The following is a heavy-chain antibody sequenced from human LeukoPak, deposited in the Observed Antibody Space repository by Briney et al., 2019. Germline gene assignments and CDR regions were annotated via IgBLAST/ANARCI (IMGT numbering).Heavy chain of an antibody. J-gene: IGHJ4*02. Sequence: GGSLRLSCAASGFTFSSYWMSWARQAPGKGLEWVANIKQDGSEKYYVDFVKGRFTISRDNAKNSVYPQMNSLRAEDTAVYYCARHRRYCSDGSCYSGYYFDYWGQGTLVTVSS. D-gene: IGHD2-15*01. CDR3: ARHRRYCSDGSCYSGYYFDY. CDR2: IKQDGSEK. CDR1: GFTFSSYW. V-gene: IGHV3-7*03.